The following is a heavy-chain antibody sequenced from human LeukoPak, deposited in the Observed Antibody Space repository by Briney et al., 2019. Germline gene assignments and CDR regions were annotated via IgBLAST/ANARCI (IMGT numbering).Heavy chain of an antibody. CDR2: ISGSGGST. Sequence: GGSLRLSWAAAGCTFSSYAMSWVRQPPGKWLEWVSGISGSGGSTYYADSVKGRFIISRDNSKNTPYRQMNSLIAEDTAVYYCHCSGGNCYNPWGQGTLVTVSS. J-gene: IGHJ5*02. CDR3: HCSGGNCYNP. D-gene: IGHD2-15*01. CDR1: GCTFSSYA. V-gene: IGHV3-23*01.